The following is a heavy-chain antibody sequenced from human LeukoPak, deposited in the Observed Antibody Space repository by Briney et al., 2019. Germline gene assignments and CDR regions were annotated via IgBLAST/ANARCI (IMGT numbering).Heavy chain of an antibody. CDR1: GYAFTDYY. J-gene: IGHJ6*02. CDR2: MNPDSGGT. Sequence: GASVKVSCKASGYAFTDYYIQWVRQAPGQGLEWMGWMNPDSGGTNNAERFQGRVTMTRDTSISTAYMELSSLTSDDSAVFFCARVKVATKNYYYYYGMDVWAKGPRSPSP. V-gene: IGHV1-2*02. D-gene: IGHD2-15*01. CDR3: ARVKVATKNYYYYYGMDV.